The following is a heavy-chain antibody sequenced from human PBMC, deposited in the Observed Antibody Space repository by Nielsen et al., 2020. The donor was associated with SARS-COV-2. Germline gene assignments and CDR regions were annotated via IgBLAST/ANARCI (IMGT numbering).Heavy chain of an antibody. CDR3: SKDQFSLNHGAFDI. J-gene: IGHJ3*02. Sequence: GGSLRLSCAASGFTFSSYAMSWVRQAPGKGLEWVSAISGSGGSTYYADSVKGRFTISRDNSKNTLYLQMNSLIAEDTAVYYCSKDQFSLNHGAFDIWGQGTMVTVSS. D-gene: IGHD1-14*01. CDR1: GFTFSSYA. V-gene: IGHV3-23*01. CDR2: ISGSGGST.